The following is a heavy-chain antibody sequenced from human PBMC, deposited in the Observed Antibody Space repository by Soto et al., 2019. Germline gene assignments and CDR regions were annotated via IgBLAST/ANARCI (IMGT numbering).Heavy chain of an antibody. J-gene: IGHJ6*02. Sequence: GGSLRLSCAASGFPVSSNYMSWVRQAPGKGLEWVSVIYSGGSTYYADSVKGRFTISRDNSKNTLYLQMNSLRAEDTAVYYCARAHGYYYCGMDVWGQGTTVTVSS. CDR1: GFPVSSNY. V-gene: IGHV3-53*01. CDR3: ARAHGYYYCGMDV. CDR2: IYSGGST.